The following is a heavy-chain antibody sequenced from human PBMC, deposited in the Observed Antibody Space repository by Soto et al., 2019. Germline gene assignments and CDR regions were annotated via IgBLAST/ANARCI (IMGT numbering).Heavy chain of an antibody. Sequence: GGSLRLSCAASGFPFSSYGMHWVRQAPGKGLEWVAVISYDGSNKYYADSVKGRFTISRDNSKNTLYLQMNSLRAGDTAVYYCAKGLASYYDFWSGHDPFDYWGQGTLVTVSS. CDR3: AKGLASYYDFWSGHDPFDY. CDR2: ISYDGSNK. V-gene: IGHV3-30*18. D-gene: IGHD3-3*01. J-gene: IGHJ4*02. CDR1: GFPFSSYG.